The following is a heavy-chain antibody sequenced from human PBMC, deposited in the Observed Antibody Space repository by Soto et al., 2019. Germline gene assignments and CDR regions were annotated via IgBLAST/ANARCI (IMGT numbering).Heavy chain of an antibody. CDR2: IYYSGRT. J-gene: IGHJ4*02. CDR1: GGSIRDYF. Sequence: PSETLSLTCTVSGGSIRDYFWTWIRQPPGKGLEWIGYIYYSGRTNYSPSLKSRVSISVDTSKNHFSLQLRSVTAADTAVYYCARVGGDDFGDSGGFDYWGQGTLVTAPQ. D-gene: IGHD4-17*01. CDR3: ARVGGDDFGDSGGFDY. V-gene: IGHV4-59*01.